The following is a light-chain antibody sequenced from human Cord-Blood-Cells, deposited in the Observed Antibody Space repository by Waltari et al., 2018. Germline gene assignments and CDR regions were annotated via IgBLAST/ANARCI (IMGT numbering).Light chain of an antibody. CDR1: QSVSSSY. CDR2: GAS. CDR3: QQYGSTPPLT. Sequence: IVLTQSPDTLSLSPGERATLSCRASQSVSSSYLAWYQQKPGQAPRLPIYGASSRATGMADRFSGSAAGTDFTPTISRLEPEDFALYYCQQYGSTPPLTFGGGTKVEIK. V-gene: IGKV3-20*01. J-gene: IGKJ4*02.